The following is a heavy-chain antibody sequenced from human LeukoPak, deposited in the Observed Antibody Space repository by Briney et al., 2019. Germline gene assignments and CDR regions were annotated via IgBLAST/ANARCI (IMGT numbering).Heavy chain of an antibody. CDR2: ISGTGGSA. Sequence: GGSPRLSCAASGFTFSSYAMSCVRQAPGKGLEWVSAISGTGGSAYYADSVKGRFTISRDNSKNTLYLQMNSLRAEDTAVYYCAKSQASYYYDSSGPFDYWGQGTLVTVSS. D-gene: IGHD3-22*01. CDR3: AKSQASYYYDSSGPFDY. V-gene: IGHV3-23*01. J-gene: IGHJ4*02. CDR1: GFTFSSYA.